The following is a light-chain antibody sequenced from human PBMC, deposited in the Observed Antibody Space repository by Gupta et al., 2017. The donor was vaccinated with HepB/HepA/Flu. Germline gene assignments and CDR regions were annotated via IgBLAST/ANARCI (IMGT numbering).Light chain of an antibody. J-gene: IGLJ2*01. Sequence: SSELTQPPSVSVSPGQTARITCSGDALPQQYAYWYQQKPGQAPVLVIYNDSERPSGIPERFSGSSSGTTVTLTISGVQAEDEADYYCQSADSSGTYEVFGGGTKLTVL. CDR2: NDS. V-gene: IGLV3-25*03. CDR3: QSADSSGTYEV. CDR1: ALPQQY.